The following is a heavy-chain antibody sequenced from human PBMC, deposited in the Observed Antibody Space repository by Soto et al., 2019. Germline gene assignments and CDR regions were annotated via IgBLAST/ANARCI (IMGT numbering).Heavy chain of an antibody. CDR1: GGTFSSYA. D-gene: IGHD3-22*01. CDR2: IIPIFGTA. CDR3: ARGPRWLLPTDWYFDL. Sequence: QVQLVQSGAEVKKPGSSVKVSCKASGGTFSSYAISWVQQAPGQGLEWMGGIIPIFGTANYAQKFQGRVTITADESTSTAYMELSSLRSEDTAVYYCARGPRWLLPTDWYFDLWGRGTLVTVSS. V-gene: IGHV1-69*01. J-gene: IGHJ2*01.